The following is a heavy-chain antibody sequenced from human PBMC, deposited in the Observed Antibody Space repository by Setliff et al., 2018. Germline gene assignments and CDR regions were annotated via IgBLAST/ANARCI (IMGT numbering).Heavy chain of an antibody. V-gene: IGHV1-69*02. CDR3: ARPYYYDSSVSAFDI. J-gene: IGHJ3*02. CDR2: IIPILGIA. Sequence: GASVKVSCKASGGTFSSYTISWVRQAPGQGLEWMGRIIPILGIANYAQKFQGRVTITADKSTSTAYMELRSLRSDDTAVYYCARPYYYDSSVSAFDIWGQGTMVTVSS. D-gene: IGHD3-22*01. CDR1: GGTFSSYT.